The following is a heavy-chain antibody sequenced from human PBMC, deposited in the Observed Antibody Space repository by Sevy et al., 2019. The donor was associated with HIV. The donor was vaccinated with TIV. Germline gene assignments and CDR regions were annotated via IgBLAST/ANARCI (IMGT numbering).Heavy chain of an antibody. CDR2: ISAYNGNT. V-gene: IGHV1-18*01. CDR3: ARDYGSGSYYIGDYYYYGMDV. J-gene: IGHJ6*02. CDR1: GYTFTSYG. D-gene: IGHD3-10*01. Sequence: ASVKVSCKASGYTFTSYGISWVRQAPGQGLEWMGWISAYNGNTNYAQKLQGRVTMTTDTSTSTAYMELRSLRSDDTAVYYCARDYGSGSYYIGDYYYYGMDVWGLGTTVTVSS.